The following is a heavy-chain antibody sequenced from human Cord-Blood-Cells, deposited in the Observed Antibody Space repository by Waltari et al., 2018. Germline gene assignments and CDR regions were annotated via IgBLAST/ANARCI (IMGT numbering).Heavy chain of an antibody. V-gene: IGHV3-7*01. D-gene: IGHD6-13*01. CDR1: GFTSSRHW. CDR2: IKQDGSEK. J-gene: IGHJ3*02. Sequence: EVQLVESGGGLVQPGGSLRLSCAASGFTSSRHWMSWVRQAPGKGLEWVANIKQDGSEKYYVDSVKGRFTISRDNAKNSLYLQMNSLRAEDTAVYYCARESSYDAFDIWGQGTMVTVSS. CDR3: ARESSYDAFDI.